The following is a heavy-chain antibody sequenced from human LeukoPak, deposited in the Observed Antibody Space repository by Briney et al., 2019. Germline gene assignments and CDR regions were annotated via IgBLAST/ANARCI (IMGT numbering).Heavy chain of an antibody. CDR3: AREDYCGGGSCYSGYFQH. D-gene: IGHD2-15*01. J-gene: IGHJ1*01. CDR2: IYYSGIT. Sequence: PSETLSLTCTVSGGSISSYYWSWIRQPPGKGLGWMGYIYYSGITDYNPSLRSRVTISVDTSKNQFSLKLSSVTAADTAVYYCAREDYCGGGSCYSGYFQHWGQGTLVTVPS. CDR1: GGSISSYY. V-gene: IGHV4-59*01.